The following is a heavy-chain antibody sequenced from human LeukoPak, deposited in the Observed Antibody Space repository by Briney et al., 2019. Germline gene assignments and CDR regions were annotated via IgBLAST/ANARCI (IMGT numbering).Heavy chain of an antibody. J-gene: IGHJ4*02. CDR3: AIMVRGVINY. V-gene: IGHV5-51*01. D-gene: IGHD3-10*01. Sequence: AASVKVSCKASGYTFTSYGISWMRQAPGQGLEWMGIIYPGDSDTRYSPSFQGQVTISADKSISTAYLQWSSLKASDTAMYYCAIMVRGVINYWGQGTLVTVSS. CDR2: IYPGDSDT. CDR1: GYTFTSYG.